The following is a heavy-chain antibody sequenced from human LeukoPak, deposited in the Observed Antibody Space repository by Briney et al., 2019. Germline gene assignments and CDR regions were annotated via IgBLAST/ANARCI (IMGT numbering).Heavy chain of an antibody. CDR2: IYHSGST. J-gene: IGHJ4*02. CDR3: ARSDYHSGSNPFDY. CDR1: GYSISSGYY. Sequence: SETLSLTCNVSGYSISSGYYWGWIRQPPGKGLEWIGSIYHSGSTYYNPSLKSRVTISLDTSKNQFSLRLNSVTAADTAVYYCARSDYHSGSNPFDYWGQGTLVTVSS. V-gene: IGHV4-38-2*02. D-gene: IGHD1-26*01.